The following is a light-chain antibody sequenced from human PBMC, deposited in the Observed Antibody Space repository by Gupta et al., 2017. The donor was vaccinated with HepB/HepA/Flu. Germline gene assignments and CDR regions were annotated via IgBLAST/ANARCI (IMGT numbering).Light chain of an antibody. CDR1: QSIARY. CDR3: QHTDSIPWT. CDR2: AAS. V-gene: IGKV1-39*01. J-gene: IGKJ1*01. Sequence: DIQMTQSPSSLSASGGDRVTITCRASQSIARYVNWYQQKPGKAPKLLIYAASRVQGGVPSRFSGSGSGTDFILTISRLQPEDFAAYYCQHTDSIPWTFGQGTKVEVK.